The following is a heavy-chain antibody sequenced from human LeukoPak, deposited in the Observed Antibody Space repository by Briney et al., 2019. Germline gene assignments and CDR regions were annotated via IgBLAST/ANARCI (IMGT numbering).Heavy chain of an antibody. D-gene: IGHD5-24*01. CDR2: TSSSDAGK. Sequence: GGSLRLSCTVSGFSLSSYALSWVRRAPGKGLEWVSATSSSDAGKYYADSVKGRFTISRDNSKNTLYLQMNSLRAEDTAVYYCAKALSGYSPYNWFDPWGQGTLVTVSS. V-gene: IGHV3-23*01. CDR1: GFSLSSYA. J-gene: IGHJ5*02. CDR3: AKALSGYSPYNWFDP.